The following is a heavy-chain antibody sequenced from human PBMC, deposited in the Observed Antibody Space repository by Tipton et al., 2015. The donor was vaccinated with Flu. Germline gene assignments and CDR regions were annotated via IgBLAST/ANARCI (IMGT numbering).Heavy chain of an antibody. V-gene: IGHV4-59*10. J-gene: IGHJ5*02. CDR3: ARGRCSPGACNLRSSFDA. Sequence: TLSLTCAVYGGSFGGYYFWSWIRQPAGKGLEWIGRVYSSGSINESPSLSGRIALTVDTFKNQFSLKLDSVTVADTAVYYCARGRCSPGACNLRSSFDAWGQGTLVTVS. CDR1: GGSFGGYY. CDR2: VYSSGSI. D-gene: IGHD2/OR15-2a*01.